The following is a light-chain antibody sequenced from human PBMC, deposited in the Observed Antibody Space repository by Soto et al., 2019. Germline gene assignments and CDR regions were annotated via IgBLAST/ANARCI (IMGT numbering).Light chain of an antibody. J-gene: IGKJ1*01. CDR3: QQYYNWPRT. Sequence: IVMTQSPGTLPLSPGDTATLSCRASQSLGSDLAWYQQKPGQAPRLLIFGASARPTGIPARISGSGSGTEFTLTISSLRSEDFAVYFCQQYYNWPRTFGQGTKVDIK. CDR1: QSLGSD. V-gene: IGKV3-15*01. CDR2: GAS.